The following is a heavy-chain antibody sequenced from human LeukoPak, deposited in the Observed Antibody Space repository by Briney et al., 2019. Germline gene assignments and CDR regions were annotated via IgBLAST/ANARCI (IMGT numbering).Heavy chain of an antibody. CDR2: INHGGNT. CDR1: GASFSDYY. D-gene: IGHD2-2*01. V-gene: IGHV4-34*01. Sequence: SETLSLTCVVYGASFSDYYWSWIRQPPGKGPEWIGEINHGGNTNYNPSLKSRVTISVDTSKNQFSLRLRSVTAADTAVYYCARGHATYQLPIYFDYWGQGTLVTVSS. J-gene: IGHJ4*02. CDR3: ARGHATYQLPIYFDY.